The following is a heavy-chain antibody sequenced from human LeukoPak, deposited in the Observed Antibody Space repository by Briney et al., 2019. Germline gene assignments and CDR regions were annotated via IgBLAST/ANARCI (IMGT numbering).Heavy chain of an antibody. J-gene: IGHJ3*02. D-gene: IGHD6-6*01. CDR3: ARDQFYASSSKNFDAFDI. CDR2: IDYSGNT. CDR1: GGSVNSYY. Sequence: PSETLSLTCTVSGGSVNSYYWSWIRQPPGKGLEWLGYIDYSGNTNYSPSLQSRLTISVDTSKNQFSLKLTSVTAADTAVYYCARDQFYASSSKNFDAFDIWGQGTMVTVSS. V-gene: IGHV4-59*02.